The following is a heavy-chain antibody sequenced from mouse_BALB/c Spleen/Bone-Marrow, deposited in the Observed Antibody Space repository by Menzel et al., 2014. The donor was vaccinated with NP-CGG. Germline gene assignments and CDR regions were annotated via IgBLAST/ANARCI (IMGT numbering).Heavy chain of an antibody. D-gene: IGHD2-2*01. CDR1: DYSFTSYW. Sequence: LVESGAELVRPGASVKLSCRASDYSFTSYWVNWVKQRPGQGLEWIGMIHPSDSETRLNQKFKDKATLTVDKSSSTAYMQPSSPTSEDSAVYYCARGGYDGWYFDVWGAGTTVTVSS. CDR2: IHPSDSET. CDR3: ARGGYDGWYFDV. V-gene: IGHV1-74*04. J-gene: IGHJ1*01.